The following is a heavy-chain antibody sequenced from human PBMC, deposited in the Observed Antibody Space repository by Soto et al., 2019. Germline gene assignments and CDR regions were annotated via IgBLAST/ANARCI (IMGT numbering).Heavy chain of an antibody. CDR2: IKQDGSEK. Sequence: PGGSLRLSCAASGFTFNNYAMSWVRQAPGKGLEWVADIKQDGSEKYYVDSVKGRFTISRDNAKNSLYLQMNSLRAEDTAVYYCARPHWGFDYWGQGTLVTVSS. D-gene: IGHD7-27*01. CDR1: GFTFNNYA. V-gene: IGHV3-7*01. J-gene: IGHJ4*02. CDR3: ARPHWGFDY.